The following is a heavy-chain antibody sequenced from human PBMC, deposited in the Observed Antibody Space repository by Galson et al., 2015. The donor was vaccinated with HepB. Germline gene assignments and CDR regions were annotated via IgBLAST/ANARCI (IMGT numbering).Heavy chain of an antibody. V-gene: IGHV6-1*01. Sequence: CAISGDSVSSNSAAWNWIRQSPSGGLEWLGGTYYRSKWYNDYAVSVKSRITINPDTSKNQFSLQLNSVTPEDTAVYYCARDGGYSGYDPFDYWGQGTLVTVSS. J-gene: IGHJ4*02. CDR2: TYYRSKWYN. CDR3: ARDGGYSGYDPFDY. CDR1: GDSVSSNSAA. D-gene: IGHD5-12*01.